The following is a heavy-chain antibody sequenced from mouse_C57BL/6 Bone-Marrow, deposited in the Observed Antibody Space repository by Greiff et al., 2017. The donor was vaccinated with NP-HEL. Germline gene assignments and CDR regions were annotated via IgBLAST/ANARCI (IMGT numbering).Heavy chain of an antibody. V-gene: IGHV5-17*01. D-gene: IGHD1-1*01. CDR3: AREYYGSSYAWFAY. J-gene: IGHJ3*01. Sequence: DVQLQESGGGLVKPGGSLKLSCAASGFTFSDYGMHWVRQAPEKGLEWVAYISSGSSTIYYADTVKGRFTISRDNAKNTLFLQMTSLRSEDTAMYYCAREYYGSSYAWFAYWGQGTLVTVSA. CDR2: ISSGSSTI. CDR1: GFTFSDYG.